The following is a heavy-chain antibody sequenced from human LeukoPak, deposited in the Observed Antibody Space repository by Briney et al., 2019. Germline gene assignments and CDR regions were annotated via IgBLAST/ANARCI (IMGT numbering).Heavy chain of an antibody. CDR2: IFYSGST. CDR3: ARRSISGNSWDYFDY. Sequence: KTSETLSLTCTVSGGSISSYYWSWIRQPPGKGLEYIGYIFYSGSTDSNPSLKSRVAMSVDTSKSQFSLTLNSVTASDTAVYYCARRSISGNSWDYFDYWGQGTLVTVSS. V-gene: IGHV4-59*08. J-gene: IGHJ4*02. D-gene: IGHD4-23*01. CDR1: GGSISSYY.